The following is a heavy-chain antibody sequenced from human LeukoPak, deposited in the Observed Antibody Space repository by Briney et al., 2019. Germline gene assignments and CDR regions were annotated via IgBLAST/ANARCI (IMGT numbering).Heavy chain of an antibody. J-gene: IGHJ3*02. CDR3: ARDGSDYYDSSGYYPGAFDI. V-gene: IGHV1-69*05. CDR1: GGTFSSYA. CDR2: IIPIFGTA. D-gene: IGHD3-22*01. Sequence: SVKVSCKASGGTFSSYAISWVRQAPGQGLEWMGGIIPIFGTANYAQKSQGRVTITTDESTSTAYMELSSLRSEDTAVYYCARDGSDYYDSSGYYPGAFDIWGQGTMVTVSS.